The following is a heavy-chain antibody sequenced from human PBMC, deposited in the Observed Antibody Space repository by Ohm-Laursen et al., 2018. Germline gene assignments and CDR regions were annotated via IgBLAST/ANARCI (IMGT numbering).Heavy chain of an antibody. CDR3: ARDGDRNEKFDY. J-gene: IGHJ4*02. CDR2: TYYRSQWYS. CDR1: GDSVSSTSAA. D-gene: IGHD2-8*01. Sequence: QTLSLTCALSGDSVSSTSAAWNWIRQSPSRGLEWLGRTYYRSQWYSNYAVSVKSRMTVNADTSKNQFSLQLDSMTPEDTAVYYCARDGDRNEKFDYWGQGILVTVSS. V-gene: IGHV6-1*01.